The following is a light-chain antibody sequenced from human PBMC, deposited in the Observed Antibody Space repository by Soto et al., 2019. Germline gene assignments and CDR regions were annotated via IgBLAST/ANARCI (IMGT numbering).Light chain of an antibody. CDR2: EVS. J-gene: IGLJ3*02. Sequence: QSVLTQPASVSGSPGQSITISCTGTSSDVGGYNYVSWYQQHPGKAPKLMIYEVSNRPSGVSNRFSGSKSGNTASLTISGLQAEDEADYYCSSYIPNGVMFGGGTKLTVL. CDR1: SSDVGGYNY. CDR3: SSYIPNGVM. V-gene: IGLV2-14*01.